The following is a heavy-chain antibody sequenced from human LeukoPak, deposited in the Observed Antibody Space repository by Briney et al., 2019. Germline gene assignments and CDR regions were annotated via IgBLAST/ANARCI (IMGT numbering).Heavy chain of an antibody. CDR3: ARGEAPATVYFDY. CDR1: GGSISSGGYS. CDR2: IYHSGST. J-gene: IGHJ4*02. Sequence: PSETLSLTCAVSGGSISSGGYSWSWIRQPPGKGLERIGYIYHSGSTYYNPSLKSRVTISVDRSKNQFSLKLSSVTAADTAVYYCARGEAPATVYFDYWGQGTLVTVSS. D-gene: IGHD2-2*01. V-gene: IGHV4-30-2*01.